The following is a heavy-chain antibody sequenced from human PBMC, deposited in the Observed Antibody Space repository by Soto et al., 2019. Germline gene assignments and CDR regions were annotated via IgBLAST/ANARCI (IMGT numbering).Heavy chain of an antibody. V-gene: IGHV3-21*01. D-gene: IGHD3-22*01. Sequence: EVQLVESGGGLVKPGGSLRLSCAASGFTFSSYSMNWVRQAPGKGLEWVSSISSSSSYIYYADSVKGRFTISRDNAKNSLYLQMNGLRAEDTAVYYCARDGVVVITRGDAFDIWGQGTMVTVSS. CDR1: GFTFSSYS. CDR2: ISSSSSYI. CDR3: ARDGVVVITRGDAFDI. J-gene: IGHJ3*02.